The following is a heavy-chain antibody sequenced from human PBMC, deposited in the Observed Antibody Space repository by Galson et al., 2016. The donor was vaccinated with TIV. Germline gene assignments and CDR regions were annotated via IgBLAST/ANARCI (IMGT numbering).Heavy chain of an antibody. Sequence: SVKVYCKASGYPFTAYYIHWVRQAPGQGPEWMGWINPNGDDTNYAQRFQGRVSMTRDTSISTAYMELSRLRSDDTAVFFCARGFNYGFDFYYGMDVWGQGTTVTVSS. CDR2: INPNGDDT. V-gene: IGHV1-2*02. CDR3: ARGFNYGFDFYYGMDV. CDR1: GYPFTAYY. D-gene: IGHD5-18*01. J-gene: IGHJ6*02.